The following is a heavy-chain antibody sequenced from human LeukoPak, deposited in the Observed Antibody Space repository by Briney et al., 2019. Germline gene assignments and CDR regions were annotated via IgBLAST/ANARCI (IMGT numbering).Heavy chain of an antibody. CDR1: GFSFGTYG. J-gene: IGHJ4*02. Sequence: GGSLRLSCAASGFSFGTYGMSWVRQVPGKGLEWVSGINWNGASTVYADSVEGRFTISRDNAKNTVYLQMNSLRPDDTAVYYCVADSGNRSGGDFWGQGALVTVSS. D-gene: IGHD1-26*01. CDR3: VADSGNRSGGDF. CDR2: INWNGAST. V-gene: IGHV3-20*04.